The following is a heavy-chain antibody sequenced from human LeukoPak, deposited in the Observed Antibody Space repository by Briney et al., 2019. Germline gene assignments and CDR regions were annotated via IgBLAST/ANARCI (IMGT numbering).Heavy chain of an antibody. V-gene: IGHV3-30*04. J-gene: IGHJ5*02. Sequence: GGSLRLSCAASGFTFSSYAMHWVRQAPGKGLEWVAVISYDGSNKYYADSVKGRFTISRDNSKNTLYLQMNSLRAEDTAVYYCAREGIYSSSWYRIFRGGNWFDPWGQGTLVTVSS. CDR2: ISYDGSNK. CDR1: GFTFSSYA. D-gene: IGHD6-13*01. CDR3: AREGIYSSSWYRIFRGGNWFDP.